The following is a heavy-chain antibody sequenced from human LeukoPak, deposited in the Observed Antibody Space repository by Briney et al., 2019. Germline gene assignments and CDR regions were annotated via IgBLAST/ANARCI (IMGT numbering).Heavy chain of an antibody. V-gene: IGHV4-39*01. CDR1: GGSISSSSYY. D-gene: IGHD3-22*01. J-gene: IGHJ4*02. CDR3: ARSEMNYYDSSGHYFDY. CDR2: IYYSGSI. Sequence: SETLSLTCTVSGGSISSSSYYWGWIRQPPGKGLEWIGSIYYSGSIYYNPSLKSRVTISVDTSKNQFSLKLSSVTAADTAVYYCARSEMNYYDSSGHYFDYWGQGTLVTVSS.